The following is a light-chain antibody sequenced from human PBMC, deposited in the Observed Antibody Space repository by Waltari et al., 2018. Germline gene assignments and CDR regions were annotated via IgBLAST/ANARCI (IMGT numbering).Light chain of an antibody. CDR2: DDN. CDR1: NIGGKS. CDR3: QVWDPDIGHWM. Sequence: SYVLTQPPSVSVAPGQTARITCVASNIGGKSVHWYQQKPGQAPVLVVYDDNVRPSGISERFSGSTSPNTATLTIRRVEVGDEADYYCQVWDPDIGHWMFGGGTKLT. J-gene: IGLJ3*02. V-gene: IGLV3-21*02.